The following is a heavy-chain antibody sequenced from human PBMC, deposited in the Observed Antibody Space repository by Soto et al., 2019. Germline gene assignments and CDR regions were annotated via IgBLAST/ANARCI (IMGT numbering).Heavy chain of an antibody. CDR1: GCNFRNYD. Sequence: EVQLVESGGGLVQPGGSLRLSCEASGCNFRNYDMHWVRQVTGKGLEWVSGISAAGDPDYADSVEGRFTITRENAQNSFFLQMNSLRVGDTAVYYCARTDRDFYGLDVWGQGTTVIVSS. CDR2: ISAAGDP. J-gene: IGHJ6*02. CDR3: ARTDRDFYGLDV. V-gene: IGHV3-13*05.